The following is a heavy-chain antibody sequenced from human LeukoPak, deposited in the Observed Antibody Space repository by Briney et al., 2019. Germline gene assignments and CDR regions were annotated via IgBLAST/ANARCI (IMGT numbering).Heavy chain of an antibody. CDR3: ARDTAPDYYDSSGYQVGFDY. CDR2: TYYRSKWYN. J-gene: IGHJ4*02. CDR1: GDSVSSNSAA. V-gene: IGHV6-1*01. D-gene: IGHD3-22*01. Sequence: SQTLSLTCAISGDSVSSNSAAWNWLRQSPSRGLEWLGRTYYRSKWYNDYAVSVKSRITINPDTSKNQFSLQLNSVTPEDTAVYYCARDTAPDYYDSSGYQVGFDYWGQGTLVTVSS.